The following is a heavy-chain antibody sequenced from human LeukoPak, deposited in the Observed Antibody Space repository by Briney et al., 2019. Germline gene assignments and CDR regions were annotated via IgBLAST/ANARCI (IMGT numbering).Heavy chain of an antibody. CDR3: ARDPQMSQHSP. CDR2: INPSGGST. D-gene: IGHD5-18*01. J-gene: IGHJ5*02. V-gene: IGHV1-46*01. CDR1: GYTFTSYY. Sequence: ASVKVSCKASGYTFTSYYMHWVRQAPGQGLEWMGIINPSGGSTSYAQKFQGRVTITADKSTSTAYMELSSLRSEDTAVYYCARDPQMSQHSPWGQGTLVTVSS.